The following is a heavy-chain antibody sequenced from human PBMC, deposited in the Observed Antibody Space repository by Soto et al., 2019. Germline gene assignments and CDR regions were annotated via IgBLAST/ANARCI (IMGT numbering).Heavy chain of an antibody. D-gene: IGHD3-3*01. Sequence: SETLSLTCTVSGGSISSSSYYWGWIRQPPGKGLEWIGSIYYSGSTYYNPSLKSRVTISVDTSKNQFSLKLSSVTAADTAVYYCARHGRDRFTIVGVVRGYMDVWGKGTT. J-gene: IGHJ6*03. CDR1: GGSISSSSYY. CDR3: ARHGRDRFTIVGVVRGYMDV. CDR2: IYYSGST. V-gene: IGHV4-39*01.